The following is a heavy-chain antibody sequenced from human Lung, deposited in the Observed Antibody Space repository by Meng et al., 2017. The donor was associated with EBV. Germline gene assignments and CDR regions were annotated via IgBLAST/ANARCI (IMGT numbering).Heavy chain of an antibody. V-gene: IGHV4-39*01. J-gene: IGHJ4*02. D-gene: IGHD5-12*01. CDR1: GGSISSSRHY. CDR3: ARHDGGYGDYFDH. CDR2: IYYSGST. Sequence: GPGSVKPSETLSLTCPVSGGSISSSRHYWGWIRQPPGKGLEWIGSIYYSGSTYYNPSLRSRVTMSLDTSKNQFSLKLSSVTATDTAVYYCARHDGGYGDYFDHWGQGTLVTVSS.